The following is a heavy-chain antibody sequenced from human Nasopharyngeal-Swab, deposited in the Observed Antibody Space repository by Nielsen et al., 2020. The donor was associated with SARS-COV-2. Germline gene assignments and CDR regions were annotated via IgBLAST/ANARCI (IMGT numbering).Heavy chain of an antibody. CDR1: GGTFSRYA. CDR3: ARDVRECYYYGMDV. V-gene: IGHV1-69*10. D-gene: IGHD3-10*02. Sequence: SVKVSCKASGGTFSRYAISWVRQAPGQGPEWMGGIIPLLGIATYAQKFQGRVTISADKSTGTVYMELSSLRYEETAVYYCARDVRECYYYGMDVWGQGTTVTVSS. J-gene: IGHJ6*02. CDR2: IIPLLGIA.